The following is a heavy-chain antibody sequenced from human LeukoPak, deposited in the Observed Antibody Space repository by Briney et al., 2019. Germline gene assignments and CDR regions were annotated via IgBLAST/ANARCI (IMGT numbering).Heavy chain of an antibody. CDR3: AKHYFGSGTSHFDC. CDR1: GFTFSSYG. J-gene: IGHJ4*02. V-gene: IGHV3-23*01. Sequence: GGSLRLSCAASGFTFSSYGMHWVRQAPGKGLEWVSAISGSGGTTYYADSVKGRFTISRDNSKNTLYLQMNSLRAEDTAVYYCAKHYFGSGTSHFDCWGQGTLVTVSS. CDR2: ISGSGGTT. D-gene: IGHD3-10*01.